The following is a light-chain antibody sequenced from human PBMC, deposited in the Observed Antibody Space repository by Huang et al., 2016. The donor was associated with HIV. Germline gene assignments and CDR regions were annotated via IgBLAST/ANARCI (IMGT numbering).Light chain of an antibody. CDR1: QDIVNS. J-gene: IGKJ1*01. CDR2: AAS. CDR3: QQYYNTPRT. V-gene: IGKV1-NL1*01. Sequence: DIQMTQSPSSLYASVGDRVTITCRASQDIVNSLAWYQQKPGKAPKLLLYAASRLESVVPSRFSGGGSGTDYTLTISSLQPEDFATYYCQQYYNTPRTFGQGTKVEI.